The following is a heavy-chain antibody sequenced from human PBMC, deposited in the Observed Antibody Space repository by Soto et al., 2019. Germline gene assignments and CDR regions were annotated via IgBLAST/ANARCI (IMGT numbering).Heavy chain of an antibody. CDR3: AKEYSSRKKEGYFFDY. CDR1: GFTFNNFG. CDR2: ISGGGTST. Sequence: EVLLLESGGGLVQPGGSLRLSCAASGFTFNNFGMNWVRQAPGKGLECVSAISGGGTSTSYADSVKGRFTISRDNSKNTLYLQMNRLRADDTAVYYCAKEYSSRKKEGYFFDYWGQGTLVTVSS. D-gene: IGHD6-13*01. V-gene: IGHV3-23*01. J-gene: IGHJ4*02.